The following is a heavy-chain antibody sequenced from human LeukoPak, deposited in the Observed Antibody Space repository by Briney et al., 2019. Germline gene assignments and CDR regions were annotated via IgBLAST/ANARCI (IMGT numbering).Heavy chain of an antibody. CDR2: ISYDGSNK. CDR1: GFTFSNYG. Sequence: PGGSLRLSCAASGFTFSNYGTHWVRQAPGKGLEGVAVISYDGSNKYYVDSVKGRFTISRDNSKNTLYVQMNSLRAEDTAVYYCAKDHHGSGSYYIDNWGQGTLVIVSS. CDR3: AKDHHGSGSYYIDN. D-gene: IGHD3-10*01. J-gene: IGHJ4*02. V-gene: IGHV3-30*18.